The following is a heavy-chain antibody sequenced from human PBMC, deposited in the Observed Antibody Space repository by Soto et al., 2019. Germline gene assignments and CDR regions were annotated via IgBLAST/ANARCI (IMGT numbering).Heavy chain of an antibody. Sequence: QVQLPESGPGLVKPSQTLSLTCTVSGGSISRGDYYWSWIRQPPGKGLEWIGYIYYSGSTYYNPSHKSPVTISVDTTKNQYSLKLSSVTAADTAVYYCAIELQYCISTSGYLDAFDIWGQGTMVTVSS. V-gene: IGHV4-30-4*01. CDR3: AIELQYCISTSGYLDAFDI. CDR1: GGSISRGDYY. D-gene: IGHD2-2*01. J-gene: IGHJ3*02. CDR2: IYYSGST.